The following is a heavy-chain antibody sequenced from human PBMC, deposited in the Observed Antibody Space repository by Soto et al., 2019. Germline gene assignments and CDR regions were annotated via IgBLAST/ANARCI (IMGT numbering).Heavy chain of an antibody. Sequence: VSVKVSCKSSGDTFTSYNMHWVRQAPGQGLEWMGIINPSGGSTSYAQKFQGRVTMTRDTSTSTVYMELSSLRSEDTAVYYCARVYPSDTRYGYVGNNWFDPWGQGTLVTVSS. CDR3: ARVYPSDTRYGYVGNNWFDP. CDR2: INPSGGST. V-gene: IGHV1-46*03. J-gene: IGHJ5*02. D-gene: IGHD5-18*01. CDR1: GDTFTSYN.